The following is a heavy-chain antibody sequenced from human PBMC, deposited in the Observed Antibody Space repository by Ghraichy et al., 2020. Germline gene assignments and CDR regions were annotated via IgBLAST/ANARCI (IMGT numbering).Heavy chain of an antibody. Sequence: GESLNISCAASGFTFSSYAMHWVRQAPGKGLEWVAVISYDGSNKYYADSVKGRFTISRDNSKNTLYLQMNSLRAEDTAVYYCASFSRHQRRTLSCGGDCYDDYWGQGTLVTVSS. J-gene: IGHJ4*02. CDR1: GFTFSSYA. CDR2: ISYDGSNK. V-gene: IGHV3-30-3*01. D-gene: IGHD2-21*02. CDR3: ASFSRHQRRTLSCGGDCYDDY.